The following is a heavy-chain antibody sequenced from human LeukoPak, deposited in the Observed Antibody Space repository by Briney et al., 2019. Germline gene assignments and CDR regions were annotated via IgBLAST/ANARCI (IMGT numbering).Heavy chain of an antibody. J-gene: IGHJ5*02. D-gene: IGHD3-10*01. Sequence: ASVKVSCKASGYTFSSYNINWVRQATGQGLEWMGWMNPNSGNTGYAQKFQGRVTMTRNTSISTAYMELSSLRSEDTAVYYCARRNYGSPRWFDPWGQGTLVTVSS. CDR2: MNPNSGNT. CDR1: GYTFSSYN. V-gene: IGHV1-8*01. CDR3: ARRNYGSPRWFDP.